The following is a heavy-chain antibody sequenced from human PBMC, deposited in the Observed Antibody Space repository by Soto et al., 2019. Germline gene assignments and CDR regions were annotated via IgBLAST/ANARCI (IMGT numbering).Heavy chain of an antibody. V-gene: IGHV4-59*01. Sequence: QVQLQESGPGLVKPSETLSLTCSVSGGSLSPYYWNWIRQPPGKGLEWIGFIYQSGTTNYNPSLKSRLSISVETSKNQFSLKLSSVTAADTAVYYCARGGRYRYAMDVWGQGTTVTVSS. CDR1: GGSLSPYY. CDR2: IYQSGTT. D-gene: IGHD1-1*01. J-gene: IGHJ6*02. CDR3: ARGGRYRYAMDV.